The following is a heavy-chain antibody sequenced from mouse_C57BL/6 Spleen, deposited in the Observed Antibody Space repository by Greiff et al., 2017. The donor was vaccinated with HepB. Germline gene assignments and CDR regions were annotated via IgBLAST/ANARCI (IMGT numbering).Heavy chain of an antibody. CDR1: GYTFTDYE. CDR3: TRPITTVVAPYYAMDY. CDR2: IDPETGGT. D-gene: IGHD1-1*01. Sequence: VQLQQSGAELVRPGASVPLSCKASGYTFTDYEMHWVKQTPVHGLEWIGAIDPETGGTAYNQKFKGKAILTADKSSSTAYMELRSLTSEDSAVYYCTRPITTVVAPYYAMDYWGQGTSVTVSS. V-gene: IGHV1-15*01. J-gene: IGHJ4*01.